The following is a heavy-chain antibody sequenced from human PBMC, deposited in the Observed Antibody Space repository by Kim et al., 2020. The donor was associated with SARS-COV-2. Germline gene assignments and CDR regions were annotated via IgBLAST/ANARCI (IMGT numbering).Heavy chain of an antibody. D-gene: IGHD6-6*01. CDR1: GFTFDDYA. Sequence: GGSLRPSCAASGFTFDDYAMHWVRQAPGKGLEWVSLIRGDDGRTYYADSVKGRFTISRDNNKNSLYLQMNSLRTEDTALYYCAKSAGGRSSSSFCDSWGQGTLVTVSS. CDR3: AKSAGGRSSSSFCDS. CDR2: IRGDDGRT. V-gene: IGHV3-43*02. J-gene: IGHJ4*02.